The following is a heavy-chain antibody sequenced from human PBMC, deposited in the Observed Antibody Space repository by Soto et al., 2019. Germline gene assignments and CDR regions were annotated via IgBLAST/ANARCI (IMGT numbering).Heavy chain of an antibody. J-gene: IGHJ3*02. CDR1: GDSVSSNSAA. CDR3: ARDWFMVSDASDN. D-gene: IGHD3-10*01. CDR2: TYYRSKWNN. Sequence: SQTLPLPCAISGDSVSSNSAARNWISQSPSRVLEWLGRTYYRSKWNNDYAVAVKSRQTINPDTSKNQFSLQLNSVTPDETVVFFCARDWFMVSDASDNWGQGTMVTVSS. V-gene: IGHV6-1*01.